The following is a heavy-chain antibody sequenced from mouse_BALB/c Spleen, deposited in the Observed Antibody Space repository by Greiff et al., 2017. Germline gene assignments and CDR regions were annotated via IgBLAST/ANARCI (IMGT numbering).Heavy chain of an antibody. D-gene: IGHD2-14*01. V-gene: IGHV1-14*01. Sequence: VHVKQSGPELVKPGASVKMSCKASGYTFTSYVMHWVKQKPGQGLEWIGYINPYNDGTKYNEKFKGKATLTSDKSSSTAYMELSSLTSEDSAVYYCARRDYRYDGGYAMDYWGQGTSVTVSS. CDR1: GYTFTSYV. CDR2: INPYNDGT. CDR3: ARRDYRYDGGYAMDY. J-gene: IGHJ4*01.